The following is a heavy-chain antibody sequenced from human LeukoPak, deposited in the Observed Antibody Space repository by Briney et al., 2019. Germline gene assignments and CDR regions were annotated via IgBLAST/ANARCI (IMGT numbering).Heavy chain of an antibody. CDR3: AKERLGNMSYYYYGMDV. CDR2: IRYDGSNK. D-gene: IGHD7-27*01. J-gene: IGHJ6*02. V-gene: IGHV3-30*02. CDR1: GFTFSSYG. Sequence: PGGSLRLSCAASGFTFSSYGMHWVRQAPGKGLEWVAFIRYDGSNKYYADSVKGRFTISRDNSKNTLYLQMNGLRAEDTAVYYCAKERLGNMSYYYYGMDVWGQGTTVTVSS.